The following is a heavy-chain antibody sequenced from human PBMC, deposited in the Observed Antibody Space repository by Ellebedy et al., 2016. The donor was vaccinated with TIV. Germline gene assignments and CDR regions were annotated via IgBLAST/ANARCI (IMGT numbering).Heavy chain of an antibody. CDR1: GYSLSDLH. J-gene: IGHJ3*02. Sequence: AASVKVSCKVSGYSLSDLHMHWVRQAPGKGLEWMGGFDLEEIKTIYAQTFQGRVTVTEDTSTETAYMELNSLRSDDTSVYYCATDHRAFLDIWGQGTMVTVSS. V-gene: IGHV1-24*01. CDR2: FDLEEIKT. CDR3: ATDHRAFLDI. D-gene: IGHD2/OR15-2a*01.